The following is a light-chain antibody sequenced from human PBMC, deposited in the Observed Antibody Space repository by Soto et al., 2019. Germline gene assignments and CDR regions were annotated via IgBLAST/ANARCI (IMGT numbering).Light chain of an antibody. V-gene: IGKV3-20*01. CDR2: GAS. CDR3: QHYGSSLYT. J-gene: IGKJ2*01. Sequence: EIVLTQSPGTLSLSPGERATLSCRASQSVSSSYVAWYQQKPGQAPRLLIYGASSRATGIPDRFSGSGSGTDFTLTISRLEPVDFAVYYCQHYGSSLYTFGQGTKLEIK. CDR1: QSVSSSY.